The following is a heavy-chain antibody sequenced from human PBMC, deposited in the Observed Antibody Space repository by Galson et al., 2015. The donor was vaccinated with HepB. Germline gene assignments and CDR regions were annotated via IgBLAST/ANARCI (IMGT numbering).Heavy chain of an antibody. CDR1: GYTFTSYD. Sequence: SVKVSCKASGYTFTSYDINWVRQATGQGLEWMGWMNPNSGNTGYTQKFQGRVTMTRNTSISTAYMELSSLRSEDTAVYYCARAGSSGWYYFDYWGQGTLVTVSS. CDR2: MNPNSGNT. CDR3: ARAGSSGWYYFDY. J-gene: IGHJ4*02. V-gene: IGHV1-8*01. D-gene: IGHD6-19*01.